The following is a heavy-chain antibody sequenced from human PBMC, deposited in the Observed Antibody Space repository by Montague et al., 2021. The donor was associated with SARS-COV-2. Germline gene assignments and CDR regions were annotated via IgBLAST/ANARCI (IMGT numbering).Heavy chain of an antibody. CDR2: INQSGRT. Sequence: SETLSLTCAVYGGSFSGYYWSWIRQPPEKGLEWIGEINQSGRTNNNPSLKSRVTISVDTSKNQFSLKLSSVTAADTAVYYCARRACSVWGVTVSAELDYWGQGTLVIVSS. J-gene: IGHJ4*02. V-gene: IGHV4-34*01. D-gene: IGHD3-10*01. CDR3: ARRACSVWGVTVSAELDY. CDR1: GGSFSGYY.